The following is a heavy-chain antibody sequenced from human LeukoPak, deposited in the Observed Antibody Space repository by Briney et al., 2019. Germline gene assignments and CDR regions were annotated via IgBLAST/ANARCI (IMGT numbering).Heavy chain of an antibody. J-gene: IGHJ5*02. Sequence: KASETLSLTCTVFGGSIGSYYWSWIRQPAGKGLEWIGRIYTSGSTNYNPSLKSRVTMSVDTSKNQFSLKLSSVTAADTAVYYCARGEGYCSSTSCYITWFDPWGQGTLVTVSS. V-gene: IGHV4-4*07. CDR3: ARGEGYCSSTSCYITWFDP. CDR1: GGSIGSYY. CDR2: IYTSGST. D-gene: IGHD2-2*02.